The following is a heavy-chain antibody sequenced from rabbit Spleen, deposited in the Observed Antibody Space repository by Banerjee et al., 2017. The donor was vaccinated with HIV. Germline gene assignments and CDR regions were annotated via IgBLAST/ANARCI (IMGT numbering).Heavy chain of an antibody. V-gene: IGHV1S45*01. CDR2: IAGSSSGFT. CDR3: ARDGAGGSYFAL. D-gene: IGHD8-1*01. CDR1: GVSFSSNDY. J-gene: IGHJ4*01. Sequence: QEQLEESGGDLVKPGASLTLTCKASGVSFSSNDYMCWVRQAPGKGLEWISCIAGSSSGFTYSATWAKGRFTISKTSSTTVTLQMTSLTAADTATYFCARDGAGGSYFALWGPGTLVTVS.